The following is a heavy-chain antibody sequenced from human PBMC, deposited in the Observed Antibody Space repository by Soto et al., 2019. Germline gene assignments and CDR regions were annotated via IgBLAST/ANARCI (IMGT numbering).Heavy chain of an antibody. Sequence: ASVKVSCKASGYTFTSYYMYWVRQAPGQGLEWMGIINPSGGSTSYAQKFQGRVTMTRDTSTSTVYMELSSLRSEDTAVYYCARADCSSTSCYYYYYGMDVWGQGTTVTVSS. CDR2: INPSGGST. D-gene: IGHD2-2*01. V-gene: IGHV1-46*01. CDR3: ARADCSSTSCYYYYYGMDV. J-gene: IGHJ6*02. CDR1: GYTFTSYY.